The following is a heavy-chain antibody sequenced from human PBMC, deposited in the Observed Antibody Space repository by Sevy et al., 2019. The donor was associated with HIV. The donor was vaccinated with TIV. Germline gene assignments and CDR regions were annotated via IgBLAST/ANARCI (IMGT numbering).Heavy chain of an antibody. CDR1: GYTFSTYR. Sequence: ASVKVSCKVSGYTFSTYRITWVRQAPGQGLEWMGWISPHNGDTNYAQKVQGRDTMITDTSTSTAYMELRSLRSDDTAVYYSARAYCSGGRCYSLAYWGQGTLVTVSS. J-gene: IGHJ4*02. D-gene: IGHD2-15*01. V-gene: IGHV1-18*01. CDR3: ARAYCSGGRCYSLAY. CDR2: ISPHNGDT.